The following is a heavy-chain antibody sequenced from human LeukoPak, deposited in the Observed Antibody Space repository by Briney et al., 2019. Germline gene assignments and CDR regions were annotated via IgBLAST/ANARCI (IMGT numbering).Heavy chain of an antibody. CDR1: GFTFSSYA. CDR3: ARGGYCSSTSCQNTDY. Sequence: GGPLRLSCAASGFTFSSYAMHWVRQAPGKGLEYVSAISSNGGSTYYANSVKGRFTISRDNSKNSLYLQMNSLRAEDTAVYYCARGGYCSSTSCQNTDYWGQGTLVTVSS. V-gene: IGHV3-64*01. J-gene: IGHJ4*02. D-gene: IGHD2-2*01. CDR2: ISSNGGST.